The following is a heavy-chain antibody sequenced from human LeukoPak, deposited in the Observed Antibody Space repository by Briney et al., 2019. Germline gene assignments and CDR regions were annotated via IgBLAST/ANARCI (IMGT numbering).Heavy chain of an antibody. D-gene: IGHD3-16*01. V-gene: IGHV1-2*04. J-gene: IGHJ4*02. CDR2: INPNSGGT. Sequence: GASVKVSCKASGYTFTGYYMHWVRQAPGQGLEWMGWINPNSGGTNYAQKFQGWVTMTRDTSISTAYMEPSRLRSDDTAVYYCARAAGGGYDYFDYWGQGTLVTISS. CDR3: ARAAGGGYDYFDY. CDR1: GYTFTGYY.